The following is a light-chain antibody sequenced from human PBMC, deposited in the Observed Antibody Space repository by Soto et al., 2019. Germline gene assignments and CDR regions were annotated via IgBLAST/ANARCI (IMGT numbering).Light chain of an antibody. CDR2: AAS. CDR3: QQSYSSPQMYT. Sequence: DIQMTQSPSSLSASVGDRVTITCRASQSISNSLNWYQQKPGKAPDLLIYAASNLQSGVPSRFTGSGLGTDFTLNISSLQPEDFTTYYCQQSYSSPQMYTFGQGTKLEIK. CDR1: QSISNS. V-gene: IGKV1-39*01. J-gene: IGKJ2*01.